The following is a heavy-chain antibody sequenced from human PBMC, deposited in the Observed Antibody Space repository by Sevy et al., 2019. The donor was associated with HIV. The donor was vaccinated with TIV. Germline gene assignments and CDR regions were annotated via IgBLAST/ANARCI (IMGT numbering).Heavy chain of an antibody. Sequence: ASVKVSCKASGYTFTGYYMHWVRQAPGQGLEWMGWINPNSGGTNYAQKFQGSVTMTRDTSINTAYMELSRLRSDDTAVDYCAILPGRYSCSFGYWGQGTLVTVSS. CDR3: AILPGRYSCSFGY. CDR2: INPNSGGT. J-gene: IGHJ4*02. CDR1: GYTFTGYY. V-gene: IGHV1-2*02. D-gene: IGHD6-6*01.